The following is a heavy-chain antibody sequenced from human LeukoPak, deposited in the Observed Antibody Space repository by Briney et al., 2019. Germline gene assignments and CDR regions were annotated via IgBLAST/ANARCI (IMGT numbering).Heavy chain of an antibody. Sequence: GGSLRLSCAASGFIFSTFSMNWFRQAPGKGLEWVSYISGTSDTKYYAESVKGRFTISRDNAENSLYLQMNSLRDDDTAIYYCAREAPRSFGQIDYWGQGTPVAVSS. D-gene: IGHD5-18*01. J-gene: IGHJ4*02. V-gene: IGHV3-48*02. CDR1: GFIFSTFS. CDR3: AREAPRSFGQIDY. CDR2: ISGTSDTK.